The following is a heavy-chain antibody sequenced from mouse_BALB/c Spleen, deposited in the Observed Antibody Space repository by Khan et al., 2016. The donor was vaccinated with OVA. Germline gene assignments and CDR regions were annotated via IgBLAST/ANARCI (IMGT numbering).Heavy chain of an antibody. D-gene: IGHD1-1*01. J-gene: IGHJ4*01. CDR2: ISYGGST. Sequence: EVELVESGPGLVKPSQSLSLTCTVTGYSITSDYAWDWIRQFPGNKLEWMGYISYGGSTSYNPSLKSRISITRDTSKNQFFLQLNSVTTEDTATYYCARKNYYGYAMDYWGKGTSVTVSS. CDR1: GYSITSDYA. CDR3: ARKNYYGYAMDY. V-gene: IGHV3-2*02.